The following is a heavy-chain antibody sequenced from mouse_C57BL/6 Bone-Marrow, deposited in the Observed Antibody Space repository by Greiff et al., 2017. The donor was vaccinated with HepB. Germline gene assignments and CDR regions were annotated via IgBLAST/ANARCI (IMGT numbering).Heavy chain of an antibody. J-gene: IGHJ4*01. CDR2: IDPETGGT. Sequence: QVQLKQSGAELVRPGASVTLSCKASGYTFTDYEMHWVKQTPVHGLEWIGAIDPETGGTAYNQKFKGKAILTADKSSSTAYMELRSLTSEDSAVYYCTQTAQATGAMDYWGQGTSVTVSS. V-gene: IGHV1-15*01. CDR3: TQTAQATGAMDY. CDR1: GYTFTDYE. D-gene: IGHD3-2*02.